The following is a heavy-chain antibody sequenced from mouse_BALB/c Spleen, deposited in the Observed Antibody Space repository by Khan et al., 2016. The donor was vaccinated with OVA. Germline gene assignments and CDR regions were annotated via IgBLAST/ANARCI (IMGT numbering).Heavy chain of an antibody. V-gene: IGHV1-63*02. Sequence: VQLQQSGGEVVRPGTSVKITCKASGYTFTNYWLGWIKQRPGHGLEWIGDIYPGGDYTNYNETFKGKATLTVDTSSSTANMQLSSLTSADSAVYFCARWATWYFDVWGAGTTVTVSS. CDR1: GYTFTNYW. J-gene: IGHJ1*01. CDR2: IYPGGDYT. CDR3: ARWATWYFDV. D-gene: IGHD3-1*01.